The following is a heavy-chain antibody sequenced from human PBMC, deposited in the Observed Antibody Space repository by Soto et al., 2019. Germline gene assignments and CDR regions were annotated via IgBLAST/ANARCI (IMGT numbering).Heavy chain of an antibody. V-gene: IGHV3-74*01. CDR1: GFTFSSYW. Sequence: PGGSLRLSCAASGFTFSSYWMHWVRQAPGKGLVWVSRINSDGGSTSYADSVKGRFTISRDNAKNTLYLQMNSLRAEDTAVYYCAISLTVTTTPGAFDIWGQGTMVTVSS. CDR3: AISLTVTTTPGAFDI. D-gene: IGHD4-4*01. J-gene: IGHJ3*02. CDR2: INSDGGST.